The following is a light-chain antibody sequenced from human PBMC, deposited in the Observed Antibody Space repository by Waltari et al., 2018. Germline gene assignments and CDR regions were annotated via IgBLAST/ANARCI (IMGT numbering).Light chain of an antibody. CDR1: SGSVAGNN. Sequence: FVLTQPHSVSESPGKTVTISCTRSSGSVAGNNVPWYQLRPGSAPTTVIYDDDQRPSGVPDRFSGSIDSSSNSASLTISGLKTEDEANYYCQSYDYNTWVFGGGTKLTVL. V-gene: IGLV6-57*03. CDR2: DDD. CDR3: QSYDYNTWV. J-gene: IGLJ3*02.